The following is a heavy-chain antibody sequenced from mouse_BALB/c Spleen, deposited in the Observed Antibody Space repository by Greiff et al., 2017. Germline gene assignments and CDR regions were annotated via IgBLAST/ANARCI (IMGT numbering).Heavy chain of an antibody. CDR1: GYSITSGYY. J-gene: IGHJ3*01. CDR3: AREDYGSSGVGFAY. Sequence: EVKVEESGPGLVKPSQSLSLTCSVTGYSITSGYYWNWIRQFPGNKLEWMGYISYDGSNNYNPSLKNRISITRDTSKNQFFLKLNSVTTEDTATYYCAREDYGSSGVGFAYWGQGTLVTVSA. D-gene: IGHD1-1*01. CDR2: ISYDGSN. V-gene: IGHV3-6*02.